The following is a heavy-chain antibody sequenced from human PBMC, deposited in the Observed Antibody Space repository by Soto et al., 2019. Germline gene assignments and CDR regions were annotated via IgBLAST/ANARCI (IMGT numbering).Heavy chain of an antibody. D-gene: IGHD3-9*01. CDR1: GYTFTVYY. J-gene: IGHJ4*02. Sequence: ASVKISCKASGYTFTVYYMHWVRQAPGQGLEWMGRISPRSGGTNYAQKFQGRVTMTWDTSLNTAYMELSSLISEDTAVYYCARPPGYISDWYYFDLWGQGTLVTVSS. CDR2: ISPRSGGT. V-gene: IGHV1-2*02. CDR3: ARPPGYISDWYYFDL.